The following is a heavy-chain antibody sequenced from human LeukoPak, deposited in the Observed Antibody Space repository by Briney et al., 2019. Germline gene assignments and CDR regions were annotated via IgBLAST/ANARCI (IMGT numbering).Heavy chain of an antibody. CDR1: GFTFSSYA. D-gene: IGHD1-26*01. V-gene: IGHV3-23*01. CDR3: ARELGRVGAFDI. CDR2: FSGTSST. Sequence: GGSLRLSCAASGFTFSSYAMSWVRQAPGKGLEWVSTFSGTSSTSYADAVKGRVTISRDNSKNTLYLQMNSLRAEDTAVYYCARELGRVGAFDIWGQGTMVTVSS. J-gene: IGHJ3*02.